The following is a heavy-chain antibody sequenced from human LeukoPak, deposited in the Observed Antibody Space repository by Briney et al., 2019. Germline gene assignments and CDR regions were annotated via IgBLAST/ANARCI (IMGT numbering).Heavy chain of an antibody. CDR1: GGTFSSYA. J-gene: IGHJ3*02. V-gene: IGHV1-69*05. Sequence: GASVKVSCKASGGTFSSYAISWVRQAPGQGLEWMGRIIPIFGTANYAQKFQGRVTITTDESTSPAYMELSSLRSEDTAVYYCARGGVEMATRDGVAFDIWGQGTMVTVSS. D-gene: IGHD5-24*01. CDR3: ARGGVEMATRDGVAFDI. CDR2: IIPIFGTA.